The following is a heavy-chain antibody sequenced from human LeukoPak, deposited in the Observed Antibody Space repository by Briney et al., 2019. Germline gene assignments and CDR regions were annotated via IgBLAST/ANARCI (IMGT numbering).Heavy chain of an antibody. CDR1: GFTVSNNY. Sequence: GGSLLLSCTASGFTVSNNYMSWVRQAPGKGLEWVSVIYSGGSTYHADSVKGRFIISRDNSKNTLNLQMNSLRVEDSAVYYCARDRYSYGYALDCWGQGTLVTVSS. CDR2: IYSGGST. J-gene: IGHJ4*02. D-gene: IGHD5-18*01. V-gene: IGHV3-66*02. CDR3: ARDRYSYGYALDC.